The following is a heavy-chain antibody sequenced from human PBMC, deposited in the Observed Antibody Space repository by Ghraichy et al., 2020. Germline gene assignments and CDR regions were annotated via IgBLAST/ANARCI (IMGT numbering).Heavy chain of an antibody. D-gene: IGHD3-22*01. CDR2: IYYSGST. CDR3: ARELRDYYDSPDAFDI. V-gene: IGHV4-31*03. J-gene: IGHJ3*02. CDR1: GGSISSGGYY. Sequence: SETLSLTCTVSGGSISSGGYYWSWIRQHPGKGLEWIGYIYYSGSTYYNPSLKSRVTISVDTSKNQFSLKLSSVTAADTAVYYCARELRDYYDSPDAFDIWGQGTMVTVSS.